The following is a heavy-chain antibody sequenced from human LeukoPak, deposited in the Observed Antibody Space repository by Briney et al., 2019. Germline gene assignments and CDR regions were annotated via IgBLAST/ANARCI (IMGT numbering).Heavy chain of an antibody. CDR1: GFTFDDYT. CDR2: ISWDGGST. Sequence: GGSLRLSCAASGFTFDDYTMHWVRQAPGKGLEWVSLISWDGGSTYYADPVKGRFTISRDNSKNSLYLQMNSLRTEDTALYYCAKDIRATENLFFDYWGQGTLVTVSS. D-gene: IGHD1-14*01. CDR3: AKDIRATENLFFDY. V-gene: IGHV3-43*01. J-gene: IGHJ4*02.